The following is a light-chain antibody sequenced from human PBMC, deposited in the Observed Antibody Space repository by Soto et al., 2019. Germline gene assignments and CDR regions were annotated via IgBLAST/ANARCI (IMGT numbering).Light chain of an antibody. V-gene: IGKV1-5*01. CDR2: DAS. J-gene: IGKJ5*01. CDR1: QNIDGW. CDR3: QQYANYPLT. Sequence: DIKMTQSPSTLSASVGDRVTITCXASQNIDGWLAWYQQKPGKAPKFLIFDASNLESGVPSRFSGSGSGTEFTLTVSGLQPDDFAIYYCQQYANYPLTFGQGTRLEIK.